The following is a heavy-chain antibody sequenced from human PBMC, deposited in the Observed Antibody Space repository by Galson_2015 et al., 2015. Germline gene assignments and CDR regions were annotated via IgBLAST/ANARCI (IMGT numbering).Heavy chain of an antibody. V-gene: IGHV3-21*01. Sequence: SLRLSCAASGFTFSSYSMNWVRQAPGKGLEWVSSISSSSSYIYYADSVKGRFTISRDNAKNSLYLQMNSLRAEDMDVYYCAGKRRGINGTTQAYYFDYWGQGTLVTVSS. CDR2: ISSSSSYI. J-gene: IGHJ4*02. CDR3: AGKRRGINGTTQAYYFDY. D-gene: IGHD1-7*01. CDR1: GFTFSSYS.